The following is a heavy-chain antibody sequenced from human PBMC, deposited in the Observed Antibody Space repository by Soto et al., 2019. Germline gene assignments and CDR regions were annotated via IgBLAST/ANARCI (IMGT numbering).Heavy chain of an antibody. CDR2: ISSRGDNT. CDR3: AKCDWVFVKTSNYFFDY. CDR1: GLTFSNYA. V-gene: IGHV3-23*01. J-gene: IGHJ4*02. D-gene: IGHD3-9*01. Sequence: EVQLLESGGGLVQPGGSLRLSCAASGLTFSNYAMSWVRQAPGKGLEWISAISSRGDNTHHADSVRGRFTISRDNSKNMLYLEISTRRAEDTAVYYCAKCDWVFVKTSNYFFDYWGQGTLVTVSS.